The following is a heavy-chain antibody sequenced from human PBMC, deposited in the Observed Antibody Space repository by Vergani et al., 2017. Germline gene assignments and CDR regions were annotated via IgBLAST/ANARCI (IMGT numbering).Heavy chain of an antibody. J-gene: IGHJ6*03. CDR3: AGSGSSSYYMDV. V-gene: IGHV3-21*01. CDR1: GFTFSSYS. CDR2: ISSSSSYI. D-gene: IGHD6-6*01. Sequence: EVQLLESGGGLVQPGGSLRLSCAASGFTFSSYSMNWVRQAPGKGLEWVSSISSSSSYIYYADSVKGRFTISRDNAKNSLYLQMNSLRAEDTAVYYCAGSGSSSYYMDVWGKGTTVTVSS.